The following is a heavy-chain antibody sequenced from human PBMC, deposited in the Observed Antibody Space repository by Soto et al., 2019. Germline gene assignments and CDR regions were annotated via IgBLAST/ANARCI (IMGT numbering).Heavy chain of an antibody. CDR1: GYTFTSYA. V-gene: IGHV1-3*01. CDR3: ARGLNYDILTGYNYGMDV. Sequence: GASVKVSCKASGYTFTSYAMHWVRQAPGQRLEWMGWINAGNGNTKYSQKFQGRVTITRDTSASTAYMELSSLRSEDTAVYYCARGLNYDILTGYNYGMDVWGQGTTVTVSS. D-gene: IGHD3-9*01. CDR2: INAGNGNT. J-gene: IGHJ6*02.